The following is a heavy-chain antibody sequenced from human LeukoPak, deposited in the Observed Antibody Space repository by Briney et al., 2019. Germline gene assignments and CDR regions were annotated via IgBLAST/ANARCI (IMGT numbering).Heavy chain of an antibody. CDR3: ARHASRDSRGVDY. Sequence: GESLKISCKGSGYSFTSYWIGWVRQMPGKGLEWMGIIYPGDSDTRYSPFFQAQVNISADKSISTAYLQWSSLKASDTAMYYCARHASRDSRGVDYWGQGTLVTVSS. V-gene: IGHV5-51*01. D-gene: IGHD3-22*01. J-gene: IGHJ4*02. CDR2: IYPGDSDT. CDR1: GYSFTSYW.